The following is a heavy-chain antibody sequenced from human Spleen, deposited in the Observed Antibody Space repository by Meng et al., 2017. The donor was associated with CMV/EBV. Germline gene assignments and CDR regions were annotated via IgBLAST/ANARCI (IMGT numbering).Heavy chain of an antibody. J-gene: IGHJ4*02. CDR2: INPNSGGT. CDR1: GYTFNGYY. D-gene: IGHD2-2*01. V-gene: IGHV1-2*02. Sequence: GESLKISCKASGYTFNGYYVHWVRQAPGQGLEWMGWINPNSGGTNYAQKFQGRVTMTRDTSISTAYMELSRLRSDDTAVYYCARGYCSSTSCYEGADYWGQGTLVTVSS. CDR3: ARGYCSSTSCYEGADY.